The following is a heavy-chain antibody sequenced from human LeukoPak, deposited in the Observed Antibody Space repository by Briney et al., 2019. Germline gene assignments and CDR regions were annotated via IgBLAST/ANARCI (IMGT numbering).Heavy chain of an antibody. CDR2: IYYSGST. V-gene: IGHV4-39*01. Sequence: SETLSLTCTVSGGSISSSNYYWGWIRQPPGKGLEWIGNIYYSGSTYYNPSLKSRVTISVDTSKNQFSLKLSSVTAADTAVYYCARRLYGSGSYYNESSYYFDYWGQGTLVTVSS. CDR1: GGSISSSNYY. D-gene: IGHD3-10*01. CDR3: ARRLYGSGSYYNESSYYFDY. J-gene: IGHJ4*02.